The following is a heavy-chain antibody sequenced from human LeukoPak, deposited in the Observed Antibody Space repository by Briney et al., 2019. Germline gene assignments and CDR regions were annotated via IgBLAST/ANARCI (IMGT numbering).Heavy chain of an antibody. V-gene: IGHV3-21*01. CDR2: TTGSSIYK. J-gene: IGHJ4*02. CDR3: ARGYSSGWYELYYFDY. D-gene: IGHD6-19*01. CDR1: GFTFSNYN. Sequence: VKPGGSLRLSGAASGFTFSNYNMNWVRQAPGKGLEWVSSTTGSSIYKYYADSVKGRFTISRDNAKNSLYLQINSLSAEDTAVYYCARGYSSGWYELYYFDYWGQGTLVTVSS.